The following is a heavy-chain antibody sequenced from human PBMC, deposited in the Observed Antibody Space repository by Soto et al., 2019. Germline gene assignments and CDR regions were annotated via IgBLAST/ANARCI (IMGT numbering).Heavy chain of an antibody. V-gene: IGHV4-39*01. D-gene: IGHD6-13*01. J-gene: IGHJ5*02. CDR2: IYYTGST. CDR3: ATHRPRYSSSWRGWFDP. Sequence: SETLSLTCTVSGGSISTSSYSWGWIRQPPGKGLEWIGSIYYTGSTYYNPSLKSRVTISVDTSKNQFSLKLSSVTAADTAVYYCATHRPRYSSSWRGWFDPWGQGTLVTVS. CDR1: GGSISTSSYS.